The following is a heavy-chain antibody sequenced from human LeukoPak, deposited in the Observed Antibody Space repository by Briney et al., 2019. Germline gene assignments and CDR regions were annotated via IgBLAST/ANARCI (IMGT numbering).Heavy chain of an antibody. V-gene: IGHV4-34*01. J-gene: IGHJ4*02. CDR3: VVDSIAVAGRSQPTNY. CDR2: INHSGST. D-gene: IGHD6-19*01. CDR1: GGSFSGYY. Sequence: PSETLSLTCAVSGGSFSGYYWSWIRQPPGKGLEWIGEINHSGSTNYNPSLKSRVTISVDTSKNQFSLKLSSVTAADTAVYYCVVDSIAVAGRSQPTNYWGQGTLVTVSS.